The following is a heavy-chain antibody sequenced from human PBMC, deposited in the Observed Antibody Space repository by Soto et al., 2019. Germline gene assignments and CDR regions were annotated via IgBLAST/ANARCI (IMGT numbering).Heavy chain of an antibody. CDR1: GFTFSNYA. CDR3: AKSKGSGWWTSIGY. Sequence: GGSLRLSCAASGFTFSNYAMNWVRQAPGKGLEWVSGISGSGGTTYYADSVKGRFTISRDNSKNTLYLQMNSLRAEDTAVYYCAKSKGSGWWTSIGYWGQGTLVTVSS. D-gene: IGHD6-19*01. J-gene: IGHJ4*02. V-gene: IGHV3-23*01. CDR2: ISGSGGTT.